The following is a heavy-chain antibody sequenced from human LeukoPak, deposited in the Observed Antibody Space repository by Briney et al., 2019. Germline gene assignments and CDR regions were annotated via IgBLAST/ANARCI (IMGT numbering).Heavy chain of an antibody. CDR3: ARDAGYSSGRYDAFDI. CDR2: LNWSGGST. J-gene: IGHJ3*02. D-gene: IGHD6-19*01. CDR1: GFTFDDYG. Sequence: PGGSLRLSCVASGFTFDDYGMSWVRQAPGQGLEWVSGLNWSGGSTGYADSVKGRFTISRDNAKNSLYLQMNTLRAEDTALYYCARDAGYSSGRYDAFDIWGQGTLVTVPS. V-gene: IGHV3-20*04.